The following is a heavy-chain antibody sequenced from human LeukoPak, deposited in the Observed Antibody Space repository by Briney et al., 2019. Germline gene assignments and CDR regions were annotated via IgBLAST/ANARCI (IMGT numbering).Heavy chain of an antibody. CDR1: GFTFSSYS. V-gene: IGHV3-21*01. Sequence: GGSLRLSCAASGFTFSSYSMNWVRQAPGKGLEWVSSISSSSSYIYYADSVKGRFTISRDNAKNSLYLQMNSLRAEDTAVYYCAREADYYDSSGPISYFDYWGQGTLVTVSS. D-gene: IGHD3-22*01. J-gene: IGHJ4*02. CDR3: AREADYYDSSGPISYFDY. CDR2: ISSSSSYI.